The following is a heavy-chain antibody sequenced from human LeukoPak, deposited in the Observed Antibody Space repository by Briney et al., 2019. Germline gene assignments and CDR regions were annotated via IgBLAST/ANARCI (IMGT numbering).Heavy chain of an antibody. Sequence: GASVKVSCKASGYTFTSYGISWVRQAPGQGLEWMGGIIPIFGTANYAQKFQGRVTITADKSTSTAYMELSSLRSEDTAVYYCARGDREYYYDSSGFPGDAFDIWGQGTMVTVSS. V-gene: IGHV1-69*06. D-gene: IGHD3-22*01. J-gene: IGHJ3*02. CDR2: IIPIFGTA. CDR3: ARGDREYYYDSSGFPGDAFDI. CDR1: GYTFTSYG.